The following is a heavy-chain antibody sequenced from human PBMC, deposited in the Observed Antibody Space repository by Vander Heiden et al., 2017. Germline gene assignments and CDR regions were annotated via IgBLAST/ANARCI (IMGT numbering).Heavy chain of an antibody. CDR2: ITSETDGGAI. D-gene: IGHD3-10*01. J-gene: IGHJ4*02. V-gene: IGHV3-15*01. CDR3: RLGGGFGQLLYGVRDY. Sequence: LEWVARITSETDGGAIDYAAPVKGRFSISRDDSENTLYLQLRSLRIDDTAVYYCRLGGGFGQLLYGVRDYWGQGVRVTVSS.